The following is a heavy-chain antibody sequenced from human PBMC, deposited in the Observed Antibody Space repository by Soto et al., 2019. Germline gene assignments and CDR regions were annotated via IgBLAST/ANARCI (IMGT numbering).Heavy chain of an antibody. Sequence: QVQLVESGGGVVQPGRSLRLSCAASGFTISGHGMHWVRQAPGKGLEWLAVISYDGSDKFYGDSVKGRFTISTDNSKNTLCRQVNSLREEDTAVYSCASWGGIASPAYEGSLAPYDYWGQGTLVTVSS. CDR3: ASWGGIASPAYEGSLAPYDY. J-gene: IGHJ4*02. CDR1: GFTISGHG. CDR2: ISYDGSDK. V-gene: IGHV3-30*03. D-gene: IGHD6-13*01.